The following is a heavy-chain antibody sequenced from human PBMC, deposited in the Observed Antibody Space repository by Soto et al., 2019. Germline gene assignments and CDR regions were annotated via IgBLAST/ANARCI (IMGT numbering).Heavy chain of an antibody. CDR3: ARGGNRYGSGTYYDYYFDY. Sequence: SETLSLTCNVSGGSISSYYWSWIRQSPGKGLEWIAYISYSGNTNYNPSLKSRVTISVDTSKNQFSLKLSSMTAADTAVYYCARGGNRYGSGTYYDYYFDYWGQGTLVTVSS. CDR2: ISYSGNT. CDR1: GGSISSYY. J-gene: IGHJ4*02. D-gene: IGHD3-10*01. V-gene: IGHV4-59*01.